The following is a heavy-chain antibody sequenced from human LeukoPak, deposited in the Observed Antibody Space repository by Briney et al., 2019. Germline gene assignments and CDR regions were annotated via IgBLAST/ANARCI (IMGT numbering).Heavy chain of an antibody. V-gene: IGHV4-59*05. Sequence: SETLSLTCTVSGGSISSYYWSWIRQPPGKGLEWIGSIYYSGSTYYNPSLKSRVTISVDTSKNQFSLKLSSVTAADTAVYYRARHDPYYYGSGSYSFDYWGQGTLVTVSS. J-gene: IGHJ4*02. D-gene: IGHD3-10*01. CDR1: GGSISSYY. CDR3: ARHDPYYYGSGSYSFDY. CDR2: IYYSGST.